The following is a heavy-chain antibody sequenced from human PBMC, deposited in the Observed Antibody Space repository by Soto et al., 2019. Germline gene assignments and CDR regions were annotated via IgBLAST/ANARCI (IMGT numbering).Heavy chain of an antibody. D-gene: IGHD3-10*01. CDR1: GYTFTSYG. Sequence: QVQLVQSGAEVKKPGASVKVSCKASGYTFTSYGISWVRQAPGQGLEWMGWISAYNGNTNNAQKLQGRVNMTTDTSTSTAYMELRSLRSDDTAVYFCASYYYYGSVSNSYYYYYGMEVWGQGTTVTVSS. CDR3: ASYYYYGSVSNSYYYYYGMEV. V-gene: IGHV1-18*01. J-gene: IGHJ6*02. CDR2: ISAYNGNT.